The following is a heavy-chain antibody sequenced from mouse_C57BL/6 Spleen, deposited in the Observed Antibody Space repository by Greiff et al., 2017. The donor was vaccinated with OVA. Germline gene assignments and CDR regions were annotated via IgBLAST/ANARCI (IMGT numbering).Heavy chain of an antibody. D-gene: IGHD2-1*01. CDR2: ISYDGSN. V-gene: IGHV3-6*01. CDR1: GYSITSGYY. Sequence: ESGPGLVKPSQSLSLTCSVTGYSITSGYYWNWIRQFPGNKLEWMGYISYDGSNNYNPSLKNRISITRDTSKNQFFLKLNSVTTEDTATYYCASYNYGNPSWFAYWGQGTLVTVSA. CDR3: ASYNYGNPSWFAY. J-gene: IGHJ3*01.